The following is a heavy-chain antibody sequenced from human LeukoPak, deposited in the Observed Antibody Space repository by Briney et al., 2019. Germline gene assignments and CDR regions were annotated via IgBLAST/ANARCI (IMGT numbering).Heavy chain of an antibody. Sequence: ASVKVSCKASGYPFSSYDLNWVRQATGQGLEWMGWMNPNSGNTGYAQKFQGRVTMTRNTSISTAYMELSSLRSEDTAVYYCARGRAAAYSIDYWGQGTLVTVSS. CDR2: MNPNSGNT. CDR3: ARGRAAAYSIDY. CDR1: GYPFSSYD. V-gene: IGHV1-8*01. D-gene: IGHD6-13*01. J-gene: IGHJ4*02.